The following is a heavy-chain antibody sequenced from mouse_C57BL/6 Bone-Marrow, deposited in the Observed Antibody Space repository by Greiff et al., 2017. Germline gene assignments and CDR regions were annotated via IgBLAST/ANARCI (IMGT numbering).Heavy chain of an antibody. CDR3: ARVVDY. Sequence: VQLQQSGAELVRPGASVKLSCTASGFNIKDDYMHWVKQRPEQGLEWIGWIDHETGDTEYASQFQGKATITADPSYNTAYLQLSSLTSEDTAVYYCARVVDYWGQGTTLTVSS. D-gene: IGHD1-1*01. CDR2: IDHETGDT. CDR1: GFNIKDDY. V-gene: IGHV14-4*01. J-gene: IGHJ2*01.